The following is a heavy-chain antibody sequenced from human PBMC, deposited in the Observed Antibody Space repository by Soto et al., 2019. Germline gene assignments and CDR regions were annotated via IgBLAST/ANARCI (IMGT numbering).Heavy chain of an antibody. CDR1: GVTFISYG. D-gene: IGHD1-26*01. CDR3: AKDLHSGTFDY. V-gene: IGHV3-30*18. CDR2: ISYDGSNK. Sequence: GGFLRLSCAASGVTFISYGMHWVRQAPGKGLEWVAVISYDGSNKYYADSVKGRFTISRDNSKNTLYLQMNSLRAEDTAVYYCAKDLHSGTFDYWGQGTLVTVSS. J-gene: IGHJ4*02.